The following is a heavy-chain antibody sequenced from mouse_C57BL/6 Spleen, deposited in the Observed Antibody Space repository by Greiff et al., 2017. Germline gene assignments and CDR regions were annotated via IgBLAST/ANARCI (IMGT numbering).Heavy chain of an antibody. J-gene: IGHJ4*01. CDR1: GYTFTSYW. D-gene: IGHD1-1*01. CDR2: IYPGSGST. V-gene: IGHV1-55*01. Sequence: QVQLQQPGAELVKPGASVKMSCKASGYTFTSYWITWVKQRPGQGLEWIGDIYPGSGSTNYNEKFKSKATLTVDTSSSTAYMQLSSLTSEDSAVYSCARAGLRFYYAMDYWGQGTSVTVSS. CDR3: ARAGLRFYYAMDY.